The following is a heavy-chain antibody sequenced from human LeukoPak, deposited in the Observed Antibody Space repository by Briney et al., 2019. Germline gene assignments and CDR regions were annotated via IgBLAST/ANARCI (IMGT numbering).Heavy chain of an antibody. V-gene: IGHV4-34*01. D-gene: IGHD3-16*02. J-gene: IGHJ4*02. CDR1: GGSFSGYY. Sequence: SETLSLTCAVYGGSFSGYYWSWIRQPPGQGLEWIGEINHSGSTNYNPSLKSRVTISVDTSKSQFSLKLSSVTAADTAVYYCARLGAYDYVWGSYRHPGRLDYWGQGTLVTVSS. CDR3: ARLGAYDYVWGSYRHPGRLDY. CDR2: INHSGST.